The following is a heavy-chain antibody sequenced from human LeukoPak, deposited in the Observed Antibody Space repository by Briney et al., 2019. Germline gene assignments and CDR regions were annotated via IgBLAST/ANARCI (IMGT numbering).Heavy chain of an antibody. Sequence: PSETLSLTCTVSGGSISSSSYYWGWIRQPPGKGLEWIGSIYYSGSTYYNPSLKSRVTISVDTSKNQFSLKLSSVTAADTAVYYCARVQRYYDILTANWFDPWGQGTLVTVSS. D-gene: IGHD3-9*01. V-gene: IGHV4-39*07. CDR3: ARVQRYYDILTANWFDP. CDR1: GGSISSSSYY. J-gene: IGHJ5*02. CDR2: IYYSGST.